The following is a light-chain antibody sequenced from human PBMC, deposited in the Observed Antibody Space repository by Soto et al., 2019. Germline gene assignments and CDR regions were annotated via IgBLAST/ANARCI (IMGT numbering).Light chain of an antibody. V-gene: IGKV3-15*01. J-gene: IGKJ1*01. Sequence: EIVLTQSPGTLSLSPGERATLSCRASQSVSSNLAWYQQKPGQAPRLLIYGASTRATGIPARFSGSGSGTEFTLTISSLQSEDFAVYYCQQYNNWPPLFGQGTKVDI. CDR1: QSVSSN. CDR3: QQYNNWPPL. CDR2: GAS.